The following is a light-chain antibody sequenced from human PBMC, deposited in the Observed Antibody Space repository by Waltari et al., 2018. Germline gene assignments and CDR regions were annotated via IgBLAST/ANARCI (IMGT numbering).Light chain of an antibody. J-gene: IGLJ3*02. V-gene: IGLV3-1*01. CDR2: EDT. CDR3: QVWDGITSTGV. Sequence: SYELTQPPSVSVSSGQTAIITCAGDKLGDKYVCWYQQKPGQSPVLIIYEDTMRPSGIPGRCSGSNSGNTATLTISGTQTLDEADYYCQVWDGITSTGVFGGGTRLTVL. CDR1: KLGDKY.